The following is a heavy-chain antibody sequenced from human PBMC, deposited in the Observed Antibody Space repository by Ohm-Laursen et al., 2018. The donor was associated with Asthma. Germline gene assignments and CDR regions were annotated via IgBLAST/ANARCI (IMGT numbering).Heavy chain of an antibody. Sequence: SLRLSCAASGFTFSSYGMHWVRQAPGKGLEWVAVISYDGSNKYYADSVKGRFTISRDNAKNLLFLEMINLRAEDTAVYYCATSRRLGYWGQGTLVTVSS. V-gene: IGHV3-30*03. CDR1: GFTFSSYG. J-gene: IGHJ4*02. D-gene: IGHD6-6*01. CDR2: ISYDGSNK. CDR3: ATSRRLGY.